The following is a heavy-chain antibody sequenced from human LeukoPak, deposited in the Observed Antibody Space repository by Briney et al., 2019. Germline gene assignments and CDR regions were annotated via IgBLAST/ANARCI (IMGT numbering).Heavy chain of an antibody. CDR3: AKAGYGGNPFYYFDY. CDR2: ISGSGGST. CDR1: GFTFSSYA. V-gene: IGHV3-23*01. J-gene: IGHJ4*02. Sequence: GGSLRLSCAASGFTFSSYAMSWVRQAPGKGLEWVSAISGSGGSTYYADSVKGRFTISRDNSKNTLYLQMNSLRTEDTAVYYCAKAGYGGNPFYYFDYWGQGTLVTVSS. D-gene: IGHD4-23*01.